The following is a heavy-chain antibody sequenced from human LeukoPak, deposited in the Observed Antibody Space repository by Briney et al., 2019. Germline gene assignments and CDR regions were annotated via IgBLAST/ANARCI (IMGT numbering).Heavy chain of an antibody. CDR1: GFTFSSHW. V-gene: IGHV3-74*01. CDR2: INSDGSTT. CDR3: AKNGEQWLVRGSLDY. J-gene: IGHJ4*02. Sequence: PGGSLRLSCAASGFTFSSHWMHWVRQAPGKGLVWVSRINSDGSTTTYADSVKGRFTIPRDNANNTLYLQMSSLRAEDTAVYYCAKNGEQWLVRGSLDYWGQGTLVTVSS. D-gene: IGHD6-19*01.